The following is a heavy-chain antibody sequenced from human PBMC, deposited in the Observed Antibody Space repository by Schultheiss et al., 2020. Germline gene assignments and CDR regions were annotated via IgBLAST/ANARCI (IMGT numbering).Heavy chain of an antibody. D-gene: IGHD4-17*01. V-gene: IGHV4-31*01. J-gene: IGHJ4*02. CDR3: AREYGDYGYFDY. Sequence: SETLSLTCTVSGGSISSGGYYWSWIRQHPGKGLEWIGYIYYSGSTYYNPSLKSLVTILVDTSKNQFSLKLSSVTAADTAVYYCAREYGDYGYFDYWGQGTLVTVSS. CDR1: GGSISSGGYY. CDR2: IYYSGST.